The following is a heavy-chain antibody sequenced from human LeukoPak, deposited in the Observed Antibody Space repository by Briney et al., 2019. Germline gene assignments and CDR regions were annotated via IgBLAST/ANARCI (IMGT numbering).Heavy chain of an antibody. CDR3: ARRGNYYGSGSYYPFDY. J-gene: IGHJ4*02. D-gene: IGHD3-10*01. CDR1: GYTFTSYY. CDR2: INPSGGST. V-gene: IGHV1-46*01. Sequence: ASVKVSCKASGYTFTSYYMHWVRQAPGQGLEWMGIINPSGGSTSYAQKFQGRVTMTRDTSTSTVYMELSSLRSEDTAVYYCARRGNYYGSGSYYPFDYWGQGTLVTVSS.